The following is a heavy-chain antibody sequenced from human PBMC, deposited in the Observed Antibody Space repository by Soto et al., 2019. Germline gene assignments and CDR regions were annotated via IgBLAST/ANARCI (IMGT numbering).Heavy chain of an antibody. CDR2: IYYSGST. CDR1: GGSIISYY. CDR3: ARDNGYSYGYGLDH. D-gene: IGHD5-18*01. V-gene: IGHV4-59*01. Sequence: SETLSLTCTVSGGSIISYYWSWILQPPWKGLEWIGYIYYSGSTNYNPSLKSRVTISVDTSKNQFSLKLSSVTAADTAVYYCARDNGYSYGYGLDHWGQGTLVTVSS. J-gene: IGHJ4*02.